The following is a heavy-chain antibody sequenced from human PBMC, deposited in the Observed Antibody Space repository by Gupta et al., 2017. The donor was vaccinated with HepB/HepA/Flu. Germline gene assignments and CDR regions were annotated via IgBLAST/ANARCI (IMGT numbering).Heavy chain of an antibody. J-gene: IGHJ6*03. V-gene: IGHV4-34*01. CDR2: INHSGST. D-gene: IGHD2-21*01. Sequence: QVQLQQWGAGLLKPSETLSLTCAVYGGSFSGYYWSWIRQPPGKGLEWIGEINHSGSTNYNPSLKSRVTISVDTSKNQFSLKLSSVTAADTAVYYCARVSPAVIATRYMDVWGKGTTVTVSS. CDR1: GGSFSGYY. CDR3: ARVSPAVIATRYMDV.